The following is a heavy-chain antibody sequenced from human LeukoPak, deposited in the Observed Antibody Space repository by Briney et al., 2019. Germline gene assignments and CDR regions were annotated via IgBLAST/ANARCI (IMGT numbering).Heavy chain of an antibody. J-gene: IGHJ4*02. CDR1: GGSISDSDNY. CDR3: ARIGRDSGYDLAFDY. D-gene: IGHD5-12*01. CDR2: ISNSGNA. V-gene: IGHV4-30-4*01. Sequence: PSETLSLTCTVSGGSISDSDNYWSWIRQPPGKGLECLGYISNSGNAIYSPSLKSRFTMSVDTSQNQFSLRVYSVTAADTAVYYCARIGRDSGYDLAFDYWGQGSLVTVSS.